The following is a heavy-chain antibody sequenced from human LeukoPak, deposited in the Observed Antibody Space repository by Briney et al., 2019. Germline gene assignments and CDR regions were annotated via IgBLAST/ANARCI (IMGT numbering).Heavy chain of an antibody. CDR3: ARYARFINSYGPPTMGMDV. J-gene: IGHJ6*02. Sequence: PGGSLRLSCAASGFTFSSYSMNWVRQAPGKGLEWVSYISSSSSTIYYADSVKGRFTISRDNAKNSLYLQMNSLRAEDTAVYYCARYARFINSYGPPTMGMDVWGQGTTVTVSS. V-gene: IGHV3-48*04. D-gene: IGHD5-18*01. CDR1: GFTFSSYS. CDR2: ISSSSSTI.